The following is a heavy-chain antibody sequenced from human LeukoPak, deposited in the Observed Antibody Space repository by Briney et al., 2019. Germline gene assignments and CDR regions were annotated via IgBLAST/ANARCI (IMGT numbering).Heavy chain of an antibody. D-gene: IGHD6-13*01. CDR1: GFTFSSYA. J-gene: IGHJ3*02. Sequence: GGSLRLSCAASGFTFSSYAMSWVRQAPGKGLEWVSTISGSGGSTYYADSVKGRFTISRDNSKNTLYLQMNSLRAEDTAVYYCAKAYSSSRYRFTDAFDIWGQGTMVTVSS. V-gene: IGHV3-23*01. CDR2: ISGSGGST. CDR3: AKAYSSSRYRFTDAFDI.